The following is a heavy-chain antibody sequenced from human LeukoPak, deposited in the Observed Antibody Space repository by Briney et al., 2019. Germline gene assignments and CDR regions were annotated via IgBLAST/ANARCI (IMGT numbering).Heavy chain of an antibody. CDR2: IRYDGSNK. CDR1: GFTFSSYG. CDR3: AKDVGIVGATLDY. Sequence: PGGSLRLSCAASGFTFSSYGMHWVRQAPGKGLEWVAFIRYDGSNKYYADSVKSRFTISRDNSKNTLYLQMNSLRAEDTAVYYCAKDVGIVGATLDYWGQGTLVTVSS. D-gene: IGHD1-26*01. V-gene: IGHV3-30*02. J-gene: IGHJ4*02.